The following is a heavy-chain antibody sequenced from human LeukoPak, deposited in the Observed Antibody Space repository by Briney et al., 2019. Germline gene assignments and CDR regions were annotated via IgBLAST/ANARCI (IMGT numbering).Heavy chain of an antibody. Sequence: SETLSLTCTVSGGSISSGGYSWSWIRQHPGKGLEWIGYIYYSGSTYYNPSLKSRVTISVDTSKNQFSLKLSSVTAADTAVYYCARGRGESSNSVDYWGQGTLVTISS. D-gene: IGHD4-23*01. J-gene: IGHJ4*02. CDR2: IYYSGST. CDR3: ARGRGESSNSVDY. V-gene: IGHV4-31*03. CDR1: GGSISSGGYS.